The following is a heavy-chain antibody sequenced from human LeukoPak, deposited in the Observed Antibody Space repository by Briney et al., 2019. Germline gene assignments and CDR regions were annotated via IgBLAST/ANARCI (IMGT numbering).Heavy chain of an antibody. CDR1: GGSISSSSYY. V-gene: IGHV4-39*07. Sequence: PSETLSLTCTVSGGSISSSSYYWGWIRQPPGKGLEWIGSIYYSGSTYYNPSLKSRVTISVDTSKNQFSLKLSSVTAADTAVYYCARASPSYSYGHDYWGQGTLVTVSS. D-gene: IGHD5-18*01. CDR3: ARASPSYSYGHDY. CDR2: IYYSGST. J-gene: IGHJ4*02.